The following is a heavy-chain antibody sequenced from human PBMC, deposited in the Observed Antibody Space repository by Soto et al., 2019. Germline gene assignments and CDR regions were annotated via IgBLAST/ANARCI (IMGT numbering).Heavy chain of an antibody. V-gene: IGHV4-61*08. D-gene: IGHD3-16*01. J-gene: IGHJ5*02. Sequence: SETLCLTCSFSGDSVSSGDYYWRWIRQPPGKGLEWIGHVYFSGSTNYIPSLKSRLTMSVDTAKNQFSLKLNSVTAADTAVYYCARIPVDTYMIYWSDPWGQGTQVTVSS. CDR1: GDSVSSGDYY. CDR2: VYFSGST. CDR3: ARIPVDTYMIYWSDP.